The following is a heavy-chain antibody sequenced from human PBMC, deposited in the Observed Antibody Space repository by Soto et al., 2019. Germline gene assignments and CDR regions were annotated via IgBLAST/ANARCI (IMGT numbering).Heavy chain of an antibody. D-gene: IGHD1-7*01. Sequence: GGSLRLSCAASGFTFSNAWMSWVRQAPGKGLEWVGRIKSKTDGGTTDYAAPVKGRFTISRDDSKNTLYLQMNSLKTEDTAVYYCTTSREAGTTSTFDYWGQGTLVTVSS. CDR3: TTSREAGTTSTFDY. CDR1: GFTFSNAW. J-gene: IGHJ4*02. V-gene: IGHV3-15*01. CDR2: IKSKTDGGTT.